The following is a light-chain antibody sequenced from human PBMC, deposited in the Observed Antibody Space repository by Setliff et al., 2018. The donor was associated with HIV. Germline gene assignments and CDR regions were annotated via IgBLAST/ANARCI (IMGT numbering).Light chain of an antibody. Sequence: ALTQPASVSGSPGQSITMSCTGTSSDVGGYNYVSWYQQHPGKAPKLIIYEVSNRPSGVSNRFSGSKSGNTASLTISGLQAEDEADYYCSSYTSIYTYVFGTGTKATVL. CDR3: SSYTSIYTYV. CDR1: SSDVGGYNY. J-gene: IGLJ1*01. V-gene: IGLV2-14*01. CDR2: EVS.